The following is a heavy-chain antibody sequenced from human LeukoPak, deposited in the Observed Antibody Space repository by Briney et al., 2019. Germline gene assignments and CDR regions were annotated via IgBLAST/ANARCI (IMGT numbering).Heavy chain of an antibody. J-gene: IGHJ4*02. CDR1: GLTFSSYA. D-gene: IGHD5-18*01. Sequence: GGSLRLSCAASGLTFSSYAMSWVRQAPGKGLEWVSAISGSGGSTYYADSVKGRFTISRDNSKNTLYLQVNSLRAEDTAVYYCAKDIRIQLWTPFDYWGQGTLVTVSS. V-gene: IGHV3-23*01. CDR2: ISGSGGST. CDR3: AKDIRIQLWTPFDY.